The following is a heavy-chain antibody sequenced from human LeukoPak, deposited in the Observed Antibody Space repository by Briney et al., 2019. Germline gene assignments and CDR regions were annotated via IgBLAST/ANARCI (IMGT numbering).Heavy chain of an antibody. D-gene: IGHD2-2*01. V-gene: IGHV4-34*01. CDR2: INHSGST. CDR1: GGSFSGYY. CDR3: AREGNPLGYCSSTSCYLGY. J-gene: IGHJ4*02. Sequence: SETLSLTCAVYGGSFSGYYWSWIRQPPGKGLEWIGEINHSGSTNYNPSLKSRVTISVDTSKNQFSLKLSSVTAADTAVYYCAREGNPLGYCSSTSCYLGYWGQRTLVTVSS.